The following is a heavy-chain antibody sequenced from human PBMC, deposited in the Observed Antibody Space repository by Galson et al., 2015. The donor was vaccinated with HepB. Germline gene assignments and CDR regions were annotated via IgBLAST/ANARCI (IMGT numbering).Heavy chain of an antibody. CDR1: GYTFTSYY. J-gene: IGHJ5*02. V-gene: IGHV1-46*01. D-gene: IGHD3-10*01. Sequence: SVKVSCKASGYTFTSYYMHWVRQAPGQGLEWMGIINPSGGSTSYAQKFQGRVTMTRDTSTSTVYMELSSLRSEDTAVYYCARARIPMVRGGPFNWFDPWGQGTLVTVSS. CDR3: ARARIPMVRGGPFNWFDP. CDR2: INPSGGST.